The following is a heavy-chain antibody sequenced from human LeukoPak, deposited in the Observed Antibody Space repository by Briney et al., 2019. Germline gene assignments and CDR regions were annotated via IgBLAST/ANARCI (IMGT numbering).Heavy chain of an antibody. CDR2: ISNGKT. D-gene: IGHD2-15*01. CDR1: GFPLSSHA. V-gene: IGHV3-23*01. CDR3: VREAGYCAPVCVKTNWFDP. J-gene: IGHJ5*02. Sequence: GGSLRLSCAASGFPLSSHAMSWVRQPPGRGLEWVAAISNGKTYYADSVRGRFAISRDDSTNTVYLHMNSLRDEGTALYHCVREAGYCAPVCVKTNWFDPWGQGTLVTVSS.